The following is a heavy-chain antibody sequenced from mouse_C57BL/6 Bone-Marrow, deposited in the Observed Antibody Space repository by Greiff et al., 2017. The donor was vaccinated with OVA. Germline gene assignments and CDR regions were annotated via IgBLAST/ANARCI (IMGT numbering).Heavy chain of an antibody. CDR1: GYTFTSYW. J-gene: IGHJ2*01. CDR2: IYPGSGST. CDR3: ARWALGWGDY. D-gene: IGHD2-3*01. Sequence: VQLQESGAELVKPGASVKMSCKASGYTFTSYWITWVKQRPGQGLEWIGAIYPGSGSTNYNEKFKSTATLPVDTSSSTAYMQLSSLTSEDAAVYYCARWALGWGDYWGQGTTLTVSS. V-gene: IGHV1-55*01.